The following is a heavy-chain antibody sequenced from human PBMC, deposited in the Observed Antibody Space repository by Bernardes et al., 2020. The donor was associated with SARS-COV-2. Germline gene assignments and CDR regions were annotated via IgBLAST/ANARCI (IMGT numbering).Heavy chain of an antibody. V-gene: IGHV4-34*01. CDR3: ARVTMKYQLPRHFDL. J-gene: IGHJ4*02. D-gene: IGHD2-2*01. CDR1: GASLRGNY. CDR2: VDHSGDT. Sequence: SETLSLTCTVNGASLRGNYWTWIRQPPGQGLEWIGEVDHSGDTSYNPSLKSRVIISAATSENQFSLRVASVTAADTAMYYCARVTMKYQLPRHFDLWGQGTLVTVSS.